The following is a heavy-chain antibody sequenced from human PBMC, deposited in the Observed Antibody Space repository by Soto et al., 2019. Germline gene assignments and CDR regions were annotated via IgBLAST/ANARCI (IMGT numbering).Heavy chain of an antibody. CDR2: ISGSGGST. D-gene: IGHD3-3*01. CDR3: AKGRPPRWYVTIFGVDRGDGMDV. CDR1: GFTFSSYA. Sequence: EVQLLESGGGLVQPGGSLRLSCAASGFTFSSYAMSWVRQAPGKGLEWVSAISGSGGSTYYADSVKGRFTISRDNSKNTLYLQMNSLRAEDTAVYYCAKGRPPRWYVTIFGVDRGDGMDVWGQGTTVTVSS. J-gene: IGHJ6*02. V-gene: IGHV3-23*01.